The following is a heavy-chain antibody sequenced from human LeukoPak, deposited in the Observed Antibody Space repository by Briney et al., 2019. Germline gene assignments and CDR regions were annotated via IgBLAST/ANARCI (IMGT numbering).Heavy chain of an antibody. CDR2: IYYSGST. D-gene: IGHD3-22*01. CDR3: ASGYYTSFDY. J-gene: IGHJ4*02. Sequence: SETLSLTCSVWSGSHRSYDWRGTRQPPGKGLEGIGYIYYSGSTNYNPSLKSRVTISVDTSKNQYSLKLSSVTAADTGVYYCASGYYTSFDYWGQGTLVTVSS. V-gene: IGHV4-59*01. CDR1: SGSHRSYD.